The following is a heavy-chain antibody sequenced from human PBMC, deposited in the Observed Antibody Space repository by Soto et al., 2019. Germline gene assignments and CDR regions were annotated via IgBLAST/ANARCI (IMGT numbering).Heavy chain of an antibody. D-gene: IGHD1-26*01. V-gene: IGHV1-69*06. CDR1: GGTFSSYA. CDR2: IIPIFGTA. CDR3: AILMELNRC. J-gene: IGHJ4*02. Sequence: QVQLVQSGAEVKKPGSSVKVSCKASGGTFSSYAMSWVRQAPGQGLEWMGGIIPIFGTANYAQKFQGRDKITADKSTSTAYMKLSSLRSEETAVYYCAILMELNRCWGQGTLVTVSS.